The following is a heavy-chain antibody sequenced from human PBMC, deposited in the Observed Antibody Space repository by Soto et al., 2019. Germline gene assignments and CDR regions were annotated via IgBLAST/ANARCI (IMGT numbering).Heavy chain of an antibody. Sequence: ETLSLTCIVSDNSISSYYWSWIRQPPGKGLEWIGYISYSGNTNYNPSLKSRVSISVDTSKNQFSLKLGSVTAADTAVYYCASGEMTTIVDYYKHYAMDVWGQGTTVTVSS. CDR2: ISYSGNT. V-gene: IGHV4-59*13. CDR3: ASGEMTTIVDYYKHYAMDV. J-gene: IGHJ6*02. CDR1: DNSISSYY. D-gene: IGHD3-10*01.